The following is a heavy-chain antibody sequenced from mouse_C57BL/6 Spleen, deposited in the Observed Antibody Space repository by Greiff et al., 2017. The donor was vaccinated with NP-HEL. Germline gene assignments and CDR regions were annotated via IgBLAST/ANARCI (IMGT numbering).Heavy chain of an antibody. J-gene: IGHJ2*01. V-gene: IGHV1-82*01. CDR2: IYPGDGDT. CDR3: AEGDWDDY. D-gene: IGHD4-1*01. Sequence: VQLQQSGPELVKPGASVKISCKASGYAFSSSWMNWVKQRPGKGLEWIGRIYPGDGDTNYNGKFKGKATLTADKSSSTAYMQLSSLTSEDSAVYFCAEGDWDDYWGQGTTLTVSS. CDR1: GYAFSSSW.